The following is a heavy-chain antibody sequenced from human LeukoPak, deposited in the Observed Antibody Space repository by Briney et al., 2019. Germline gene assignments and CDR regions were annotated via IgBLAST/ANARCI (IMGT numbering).Heavy chain of an antibody. D-gene: IGHD1-14*01. Sequence: GGSLRLYCAASGFTFSSYAMSWVRQAPGKGLEWVSAISGSGGSTYYADSVKGRFTISRDNSKNTLYLQMNSLRAEDTAVYYCAKDARYNDYQNSGVDYWGQGTLVTVSS. V-gene: IGHV3-23*01. CDR2: ISGSGGST. J-gene: IGHJ4*02. CDR3: AKDARYNDYQNSGVDY. CDR1: GFTFSSYA.